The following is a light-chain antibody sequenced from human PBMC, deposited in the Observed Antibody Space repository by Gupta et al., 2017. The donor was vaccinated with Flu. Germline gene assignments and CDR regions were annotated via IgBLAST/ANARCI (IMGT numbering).Light chain of an antibody. CDR1: SSDVGNYNR. J-gene: IGLJ2*01. V-gene: IGLV2-18*02. Sequence: QSALTQPPSVSGSPGQSVTISCTGTSSDVGNYNRVSWYQQHPGKAPKLMIYDVSNRPSGVPDRFSGSKSGNTASLTISGLQAEDEADYYCSSYTSTYTEVFGRGTKLTVL. CDR3: SSYTSTYTEV. CDR2: DVS.